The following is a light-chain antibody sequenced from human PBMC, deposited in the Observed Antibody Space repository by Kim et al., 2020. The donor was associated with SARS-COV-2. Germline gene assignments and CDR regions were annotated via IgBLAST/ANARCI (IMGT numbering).Light chain of an antibody. Sequence: SSELTQDPAVSVALGQTVRITCQGDSLRSYYATWYQQKPGQAPILLIYGKNNRPSGIPDRFSGSSSGNTASLTITGTQAGDEADYYCNSRDTNDIVLFGGGTKLNVL. V-gene: IGLV3-19*01. CDR2: GKN. J-gene: IGLJ2*01. CDR3: NSRDTNDIVL. CDR1: SLRSYY.